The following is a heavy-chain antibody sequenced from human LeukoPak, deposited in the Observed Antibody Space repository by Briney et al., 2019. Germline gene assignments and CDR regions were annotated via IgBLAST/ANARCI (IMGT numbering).Heavy chain of an antibody. CDR3: ARGNYDILTGYYLGFGY. CDR2: IYYSGSN. V-gene: IGHV4-59*01. Sequence: SETLSLTCTVSGGSISSYYWSWIRQPPGKGLEWIGYIYYSGSNNYNPSLTSRGTISVDTSKNQFSLKLSSVTAADTAVYYCARGNYDILTGYYLGFGYWGQGTLVTVSS. J-gene: IGHJ4*02. CDR1: GGSISSYY. D-gene: IGHD3-9*01.